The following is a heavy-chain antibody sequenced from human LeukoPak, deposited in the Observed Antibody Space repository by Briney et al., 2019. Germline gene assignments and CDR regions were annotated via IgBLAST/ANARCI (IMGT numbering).Heavy chain of an antibody. V-gene: IGHV3-74*01. CDR1: GFTFDDYA. CDR3: ARGIYGGNPADY. D-gene: IGHD4-23*01. J-gene: IGHJ4*02. CDR2: INSDERSI. Sequence: LPGGSLSLSCAASGFTFDDYAMHWVRQAPGKGLVWVSRINSDERSITYADSVKGRFTISRDNAKNTLYLQMNSLRAEDTAVYYCARGIYGGNPADYWGQGTLVTVSS.